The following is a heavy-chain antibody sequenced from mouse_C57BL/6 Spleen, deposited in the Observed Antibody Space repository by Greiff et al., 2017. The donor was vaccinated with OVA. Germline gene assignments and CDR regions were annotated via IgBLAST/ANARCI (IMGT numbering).Heavy chain of an antibody. J-gene: IGHJ4*01. V-gene: IGHV1-80*01. D-gene: IGHD3-1*01. Sequence: QVQLQQSGAELVKPGASVKISCKASGYAFSSYWRNWVKQRPGKGLEWIGQIYPGDGDTNYNGKFKGKATLTADKSSSTAYMQLSSLTSEDSAVYFCARQPSGYAMDYWGQGTSVTVSS. CDR2: IYPGDGDT. CDR3: ARQPSGYAMDY. CDR1: GYAFSSYW.